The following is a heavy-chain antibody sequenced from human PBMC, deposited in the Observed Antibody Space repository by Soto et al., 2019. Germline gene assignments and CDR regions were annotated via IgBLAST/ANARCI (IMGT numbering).Heavy chain of an antibody. CDR3: ARILMKYYRSEY. CDR1: GASINSGDYY. Sequence: SETLSLTCTVSGASINSGDYYWSWIRQPPGKGLEWIGHIYYRGSTYFNQSLKSRAGISVNSSKRQVSLKLTYVSAADTAVYFCARILMKYYRSEYWGKGARVTV. J-gene: IGHJ4*02. D-gene: IGHD3-16*01. CDR2: IYYRGST. V-gene: IGHV4-30-4*01.